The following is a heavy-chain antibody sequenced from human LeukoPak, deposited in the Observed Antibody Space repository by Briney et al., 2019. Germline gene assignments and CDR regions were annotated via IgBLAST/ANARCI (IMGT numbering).Heavy chain of an antibody. V-gene: IGHV3-53*01. Sequence: GGSLRLSCAASGFTFSSNYMSWVRQAPGKGLEWVSVIYSGGSTYYADSVKGRFTISRDNSKNTLYLQMNSLRAEDTAVYYCARAHYDYVWGSYRYYFDYWGQGTLVTVSS. CDR2: IYSGGST. CDR3: ARAHYDYVWGSYRYYFDY. D-gene: IGHD3-16*02. CDR1: GFTFSSNY. J-gene: IGHJ4*02.